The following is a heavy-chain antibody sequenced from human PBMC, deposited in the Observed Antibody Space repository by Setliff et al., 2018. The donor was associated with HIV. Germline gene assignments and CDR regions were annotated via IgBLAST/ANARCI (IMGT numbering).Heavy chain of an antibody. CDR1: GFPISNNNW. Sequence: PSETLSLTCGVSGFPISNNNWWAWIRQSPGKGLEWIGYISYSGSAHYNPALESRVTLSLDTPKNQFSLSLTSLTARDTAVYFCARRSTDSGIDYWGRGTLVTVSS. J-gene: IGHJ4*02. D-gene: IGHD6-25*01. V-gene: IGHV4-28*01. CDR2: ISYSGSA. CDR3: ARRSTDSGIDY.